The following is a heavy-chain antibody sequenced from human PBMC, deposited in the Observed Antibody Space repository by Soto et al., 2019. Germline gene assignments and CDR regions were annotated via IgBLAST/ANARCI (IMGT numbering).Heavy chain of an antibody. V-gene: IGHV4-38-2*01. CDR3: GHLKTDTEVTPAPPLFDS. J-gene: IGHJ4*02. CDR2: LSHSGRT. CDR1: GFSISSDSY. D-gene: IGHD2-2*01. Sequence: SETLSLTCAVSGFSISSDSYWGWMRQSPGKGVEWIGTLSHSGRTFYNPSLKSRVTISADTTKNQFSLSQTSVTAADTAVYYCGHLKTDTEVTPAPPLFDSWGQGTLVTVSS.